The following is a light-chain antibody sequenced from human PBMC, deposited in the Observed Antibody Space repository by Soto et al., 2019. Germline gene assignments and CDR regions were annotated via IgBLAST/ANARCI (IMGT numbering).Light chain of an antibody. CDR1: QSLSSY. CDR2: DAS. J-gene: IGKJ1*01. V-gene: IGKV3-11*01. Sequence: ESLFIHDPTTLSFSSRERGTLSLRASQSLSSYLAWYQQKPGQAPRLLIYDASNRATGIPARFSGSGSGTDFTLTISSLEPEDFAVYYCQQRRNWPPTFGQGTKVDIK. CDR3: QQRRNWPPT.